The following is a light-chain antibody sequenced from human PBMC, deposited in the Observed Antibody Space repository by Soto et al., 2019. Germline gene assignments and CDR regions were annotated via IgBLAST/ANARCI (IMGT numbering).Light chain of an antibody. Sequence: EIVLKQSPATLSLSQGERANLYCRASQSVSSYLAWYQQKPGQAPRLLIYDASNRATGIPARFSGSGSGTDFTLTISSLEPEDFAVYYCQQRSNWPRTFGQGTKVDIK. CDR2: DAS. V-gene: IGKV3-11*01. J-gene: IGKJ1*01. CDR3: QQRSNWPRT. CDR1: QSVSSY.